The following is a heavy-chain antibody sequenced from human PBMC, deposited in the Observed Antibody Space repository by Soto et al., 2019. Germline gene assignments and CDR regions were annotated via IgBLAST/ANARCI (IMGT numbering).Heavy chain of an antibody. J-gene: IGHJ6*02. D-gene: IGHD3-22*01. CDR2: INPSGGST. CDR1: GYTFTSYY. CDR3: ARDSRYYDSSGHNPTSMDV. Sequence: SVKVSCKASGYTFTSYYMHWVRQAPGQGLEWMGIINPSGGSTSYAQKFQGRVTMTRDTSTSTVYMELSSLRSEDTAVYYCARDSRYYDSSGHNPTSMDVWGQGTTVTVS. V-gene: IGHV1-46*01.